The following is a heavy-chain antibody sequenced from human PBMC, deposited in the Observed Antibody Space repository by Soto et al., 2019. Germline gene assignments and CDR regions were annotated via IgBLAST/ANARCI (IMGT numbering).Heavy chain of an antibody. CDR1: GYTFASYG. CDR2: ISGCNGNT. D-gene: IGHD6-6*01. Sequence: ASVKVSCKASGYTFASYGINWVRQAPGQGLEWMGWISGCNGNTKYAQKFRGRVTMTTDTSTSTAYMELRSLRSDDTALYYCARDGIAARPTPDYWGQGTLVTVS. V-gene: IGHV1-18*01. CDR3: ARDGIAARPTPDY. J-gene: IGHJ4*02.